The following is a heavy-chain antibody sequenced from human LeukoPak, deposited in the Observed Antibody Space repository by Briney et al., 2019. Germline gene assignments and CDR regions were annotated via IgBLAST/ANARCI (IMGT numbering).Heavy chain of an antibody. J-gene: IGHJ3*02. CDR3: ARVDADMVVTLDI. D-gene: IGHD5-18*01. Sequence: GGSLRLSCAASGFTFSSYWKSWVRQAPGKGLEWVANIKQDGSEKYFVDSVKGRFTISRDNAKNSLYLQMNSLRAEDTAVYYCARVDADMVVTLDIWGQGTMVTVSS. CDR1: GFTFSSYW. V-gene: IGHV3-7*05. CDR2: IKQDGSEK.